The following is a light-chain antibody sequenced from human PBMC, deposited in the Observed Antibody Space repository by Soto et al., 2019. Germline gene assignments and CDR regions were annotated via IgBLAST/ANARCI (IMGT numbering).Light chain of an antibody. CDR2: ANN. Sequence: QSVLTQPPSVSGAPGQRVTISCTGSNSNIGAGYDVHWYQQFPGTAPKLLIYANNNRPSGVPDRFSGSKSGTSASLVITGRRADEEAAYYCHSYDGSRSGETVFGGGTKLTVL. J-gene: IGLJ2*01. CDR1: NSNIGAGYD. CDR3: HSYDGSRSGETV. V-gene: IGLV1-40*01.